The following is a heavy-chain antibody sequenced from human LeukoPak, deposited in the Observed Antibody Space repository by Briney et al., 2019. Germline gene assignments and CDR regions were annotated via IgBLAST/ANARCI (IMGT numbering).Heavy chain of an antibody. D-gene: IGHD1-26*01. CDR3: AKNRGAGSHYYYHMNV. CDR1: GIIFSKYG. Sequence: GGSLRLSCAASGIIFSKYGMSWVRQAPGKGLEWVATVLGSGVPTYYADSVQGRFTISRDNSKNTVYLQMNSLRTEDTAVYYCAKNRGAGSHYYYHMNVWGKGTTVTVSS. V-gene: IGHV3-23*01. CDR2: VLGSGVPT. J-gene: IGHJ6*03.